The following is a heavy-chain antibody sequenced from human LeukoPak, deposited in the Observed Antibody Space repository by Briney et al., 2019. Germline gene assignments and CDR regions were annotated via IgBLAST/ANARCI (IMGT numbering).Heavy chain of an antibody. CDR3: TSPGSSSWYDFYYYDMDV. D-gene: IGHD6-13*01. V-gene: IGHV3-73*01. CDR2: IRSKANSYAT. CDR1: GFTFSGSA. J-gene: IGHJ6*02. Sequence: GGSLRLSCAASGFTFSGSAMHWVRQASGKGLEWVGRIRSKANSYATAYAASVKGRFTISRDDSKNTAYLQMNSLKTEDTAVYYCTSPGSSSWYDFYYYDMDVWGQGTTVTVSS.